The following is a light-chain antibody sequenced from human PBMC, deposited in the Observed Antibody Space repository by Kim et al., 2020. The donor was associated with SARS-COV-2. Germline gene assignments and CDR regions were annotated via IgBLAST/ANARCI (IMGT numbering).Light chain of an antibody. V-gene: IGKV3-20*01. J-gene: IGKJ5*01. CDR3: QQYGSSPPIT. CDR1: QSVSSSY. Sequence: PGERATLSCRASQSVSSSYLSWYQQKPGQAPRLLIYGASSRATGIPDRFSGSGSGTDFTLTISRLEPEDFAVYYCQQYGSSPPITFGQGTRLEIK. CDR2: GAS.